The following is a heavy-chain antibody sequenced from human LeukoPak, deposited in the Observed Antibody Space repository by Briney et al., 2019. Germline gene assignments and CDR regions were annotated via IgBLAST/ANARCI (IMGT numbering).Heavy chain of an antibody. Sequence: SETLSLTCTVSGGSISSYYWSWIRQPAGKGLEWIGRIYTSGSTNYNPSLKSRVTISVDTSKNQFSLKLTSVTAADTAVYYCARGPYKFDGSGAFDIWGQGTMVTVSS. CDR2: IYTSGST. V-gene: IGHV4-4*07. CDR3: ARGPYKFDGSGAFDI. J-gene: IGHJ3*02. D-gene: IGHD3-22*01. CDR1: GGSISSYY.